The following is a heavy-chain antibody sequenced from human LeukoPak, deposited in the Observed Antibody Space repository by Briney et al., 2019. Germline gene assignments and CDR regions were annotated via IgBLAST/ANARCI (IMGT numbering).Heavy chain of an antibody. CDR1: GGSVTYTNYY. J-gene: IGHJ6*02. CDR2: IYDSGST. V-gene: IGHV4-31*03. Sequence: PSETLSLTCTVSGGSVTYTNYYWGWIRQHPGTGLEWIGYIYDSGSTYYNPSLKSRVTISVDTSQNQFSLKLNSVTAADTAVYYCARGGDSRGMDVWGQGTTVTVSS. D-gene: IGHD2-21*02. CDR3: ARGGDSRGMDV.